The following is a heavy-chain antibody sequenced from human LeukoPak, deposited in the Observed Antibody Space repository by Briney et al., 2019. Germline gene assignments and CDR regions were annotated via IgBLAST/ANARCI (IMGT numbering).Heavy chain of an antibody. Sequence: PSETLSLTYIVSGVSISSYYWSWIRQPPGKGLEWIGYIYYTGNTNYNPSLKSRVTISADTSKNQFSLKLNSVTAADTAVYYCARFRSGSDSYRYYYYMDVWGKGTTVTVSS. CDR2: IYYTGNT. V-gene: IGHV4-59*01. CDR3: ARFRSGSDSYRYYYYMDV. CDR1: GVSISSYY. D-gene: IGHD1-26*01. J-gene: IGHJ6*03.